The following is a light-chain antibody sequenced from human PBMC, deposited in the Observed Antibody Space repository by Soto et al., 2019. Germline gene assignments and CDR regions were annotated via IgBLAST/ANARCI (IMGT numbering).Light chain of an antibody. J-gene: IGKJ2*01. CDR2: GAS. Sequence: ESVFTQSPGTLSLSPGERATLSCRASQSVYGNYLAWYQQKPGQAPRLLIYGASGRNSGIPHRFSGSGSGTDFTLTITRLEPQDFAVYYCQQYGSSPFTFGQGTKVDIK. CDR3: QQYGSSPFT. V-gene: IGKV3-20*01. CDR1: QSVYGNY.